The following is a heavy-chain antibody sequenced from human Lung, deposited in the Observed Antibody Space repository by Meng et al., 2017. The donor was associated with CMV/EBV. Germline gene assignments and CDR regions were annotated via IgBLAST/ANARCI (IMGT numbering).Heavy chain of an antibody. CDR2: IKQDGSEK. D-gene: IGHD2-15*01. J-gene: IGHJ6*02. CDR1: GFTFSSYW. Sequence: GESLKISCAASGFTFSSYWMSWVRQAPGKGLEWVANIKQDGSEKYYVDSVKGRFTIPRDNAKNSLYLQMNSLRAEDTAVYYCARDSASVGSGYYYYYGMDVXGQGXTVTFSS. V-gene: IGHV3-7*01. CDR3: ARDSASVGSGYYYYYGMDV.